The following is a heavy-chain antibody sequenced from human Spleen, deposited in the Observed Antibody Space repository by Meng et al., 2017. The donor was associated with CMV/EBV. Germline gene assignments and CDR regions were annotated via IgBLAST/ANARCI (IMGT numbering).Heavy chain of an antibody. CDR2: ISSGGSSI. Sequence: GESLKISCAASGFRFSSYEMNWVRQAPGKGLEWVSHISSGGSSIYYADSVRGRFIISRDNSKNTLYLQMNSLRPEDTAVYYCAKDHGDFALDFWGQGTLVTVSS. CDR1: GFRFSSYE. CDR3: AKDHGDFALDF. J-gene: IGHJ4*02. D-gene: IGHD4-17*01. V-gene: IGHV3-48*03.